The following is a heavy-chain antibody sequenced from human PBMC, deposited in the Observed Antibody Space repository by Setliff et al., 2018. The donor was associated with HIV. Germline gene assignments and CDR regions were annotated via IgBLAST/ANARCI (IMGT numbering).Heavy chain of an antibody. CDR2: IYPGDSDT. J-gene: IGHJ1*01. Sequence: PGESLKISCKGSGYSFTSYWIAWLRQMPGKGLEWMGIIYPGDSDTRYSPSFQGQVTISAGKSISTAYLQWTSLKASDTAIYYCATSDFGGDSGHFQHWGQGTLVTVSS. CDR3: ATSDFGGDSGHFQH. D-gene: IGHD2-21*02. V-gene: IGHV5-51*01. CDR1: GYSFTSYW.